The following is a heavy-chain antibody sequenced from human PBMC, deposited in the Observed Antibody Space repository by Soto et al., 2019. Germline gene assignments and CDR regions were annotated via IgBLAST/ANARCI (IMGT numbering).Heavy chain of an antibody. V-gene: IGHV5-51*01. J-gene: IGHJ6*02. CDR2: IYPGDSDT. Sequence: GGSLKISCKGSGCSFTSYWIGWVRQMPGKGLEWMGIIYPGDSDTRYSPSFQGQVTISADKSISTAYLQWSSLKASDTAMYYCASGVYSYGSGYYGMDVWGQGTTVTVSS. CDR1: GCSFTSYW. CDR3: ASGVYSYGSGYYGMDV. D-gene: IGHD5-18*01.